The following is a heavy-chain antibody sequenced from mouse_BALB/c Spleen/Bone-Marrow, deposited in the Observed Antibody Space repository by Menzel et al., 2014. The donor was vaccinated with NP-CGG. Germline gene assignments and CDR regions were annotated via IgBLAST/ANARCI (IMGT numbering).Heavy chain of an antibody. CDR1: GFTFSSYG. V-gene: IGHV5-6-3*01. Sequence: EVKVEESGGGLVQPGGSLKLSCAASGFTFSSYGMSWVRQTPDKRLELVATINSNGDSTYYPDSVKGRFTISRDNAMNTLYLQMSSLKSEDTAMYYCARGLGFFDYWGQGTTLTVSS. J-gene: IGHJ2*01. CDR3: ARGLGFFDY. CDR2: INSNGDST. D-gene: IGHD4-1*01.